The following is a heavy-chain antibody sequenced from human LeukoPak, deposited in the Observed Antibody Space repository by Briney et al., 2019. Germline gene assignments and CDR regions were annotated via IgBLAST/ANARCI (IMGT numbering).Heavy chain of an antibody. D-gene: IGHD3-3*01. CDR3: ARSPRLDFRTENWFDP. V-gene: IGHV5-51*01. CDR2: ISLGVFDT. Sequence: GGALQISSKGSGYRFSSYWIGWVRQMPGKGLEWMGIISLGVFDTRYSPSSQAQGTISAAKSISTAYLQWSSLKPSDTAMYYCARSPRLDFRTENWFDPWGQGTLVTVSS. CDR1: GYRFSSYW. J-gene: IGHJ5*02.